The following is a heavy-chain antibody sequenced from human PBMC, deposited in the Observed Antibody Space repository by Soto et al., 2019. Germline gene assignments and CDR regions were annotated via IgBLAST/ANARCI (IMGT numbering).Heavy chain of an antibody. CDR2: ISSNGGST. Sequence: PGGSLRLSCAASGFTFSSYAMHWVRQAPGKGLEYVSAISSNGGSTYYADSVKGRFTISRDNSKNTLYLQMSSLRAEDTAVYYCVKDGPYSSSGMDVWGQGTTVTVSS. V-gene: IGHV3-64D*06. J-gene: IGHJ6*02. CDR3: VKDGPYSSSGMDV. CDR1: GFTFSSYA. D-gene: IGHD6-13*01.